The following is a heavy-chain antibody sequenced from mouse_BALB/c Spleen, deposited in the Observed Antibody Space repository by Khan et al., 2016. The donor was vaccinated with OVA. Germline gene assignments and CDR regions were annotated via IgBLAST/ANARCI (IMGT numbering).Heavy chain of an antibody. D-gene: IGHD2-1*01. CDR3: TRHGNVAWFTY. CDR1: GYSFTSYY. V-gene: IGHV1S135*01. Sequence: VQLQQSGPELMKPGASVKISCRTSGYSFTSYYIHWMMQSHGKSLEWIGYIDPFSGSTTSNQKFKGKATLTVDKSSSTAYIHFSNLTSEDSAVYYCTRHGNVAWFTYWGQGTLVTVSA. CDR2: IDPFSGST. J-gene: IGHJ3*01.